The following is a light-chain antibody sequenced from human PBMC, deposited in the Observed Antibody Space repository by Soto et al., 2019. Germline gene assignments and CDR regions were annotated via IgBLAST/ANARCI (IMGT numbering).Light chain of an antibody. CDR2: EVH. V-gene: IGLV2-8*01. CDR1: SSDVGGYKY. J-gene: IGLJ2*01. Sequence: QSVLTQPPSASGSPGRSVTISCTGTSSDVGGYKYVSWYQQHPGKAPKLMIFEVHKRPSGVPDRFSGSKSGNTASLTVSGLQAEDEADYYCSSYGGTNNLLFGGGTKLTVL. CDR3: SSYGGTNNLL.